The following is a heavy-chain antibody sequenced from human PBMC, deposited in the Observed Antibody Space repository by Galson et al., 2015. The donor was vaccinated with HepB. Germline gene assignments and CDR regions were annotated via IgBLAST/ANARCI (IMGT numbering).Heavy chain of an antibody. CDR1: GGSFSGFY. CDR2: ISHRGST. CDR3: ARGNDYGSGAFYKSYGIDV. J-gene: IGHJ3*01. D-gene: IGHD3-10*01. Sequence: SETLSLTCAVYGGSFSGFYWSWIRQPPGKGLEWIGEISHRGSTNYNPSLKSRVTISVDTSKNQFSLKLGSLTAADTALYYCARGNDYGSGAFYKSYGIDVWGQGTMVIVSS. V-gene: IGHV4-34*01.